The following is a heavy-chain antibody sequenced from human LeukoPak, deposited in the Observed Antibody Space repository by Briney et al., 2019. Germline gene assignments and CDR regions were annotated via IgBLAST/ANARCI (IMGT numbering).Heavy chain of an antibody. Sequence: GGSLRLSCAASGFTFSSYEMNWVRQAPGKGLEWVSYISSSGSTIYYADSVKGRFTISRDNAKNSLYLQMNSLRAEDTAVYYCARGLDIVATWGFDYWGQGTLVTVSS. J-gene: IGHJ4*02. CDR2: ISSSGSTI. D-gene: IGHD5-12*01. CDR3: ARGLDIVATWGFDY. V-gene: IGHV3-48*03. CDR1: GFTFSSYE.